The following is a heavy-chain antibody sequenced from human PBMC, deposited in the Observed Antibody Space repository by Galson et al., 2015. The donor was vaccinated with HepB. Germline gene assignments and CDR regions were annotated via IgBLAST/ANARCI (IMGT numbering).Heavy chain of an antibody. D-gene: IGHD2-21*02. CDR3: ASWVVTGDAFDI. CDR1: GGSISSSSYY. Sequence: ETLSLTCTVSGGSISSSSYYWGWIRQPPGKGLEWIGSIYYSGSTYYNPSLKSRVTISVDTSKNQFSLKLSSVTAADTAVYYCASWVVTGDAFDIWGQGTMVTVSS. CDR2: IYYSGST. V-gene: IGHV4-39*01. J-gene: IGHJ3*02.